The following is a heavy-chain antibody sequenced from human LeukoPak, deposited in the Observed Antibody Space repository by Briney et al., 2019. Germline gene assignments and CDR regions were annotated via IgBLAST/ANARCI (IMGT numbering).Heavy chain of an antibody. CDR2: IYTSGST. Sequence: SETLSLTCTVSGGSISSGSYYWSWIRQPAGKGLEWIGRIYTSGSTNYDPSLKSRVTISVDTSKNQFSLKLSSVTAADTAVYYCAREGYYGSGSYLFDIWGQGTMVTVSS. CDR3: AREGYYGSGSYLFDI. V-gene: IGHV4-61*02. J-gene: IGHJ3*02. D-gene: IGHD3-10*01. CDR1: GGSISSGSYY.